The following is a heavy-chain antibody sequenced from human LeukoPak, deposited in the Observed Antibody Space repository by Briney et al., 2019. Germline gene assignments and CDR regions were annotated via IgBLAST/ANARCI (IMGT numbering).Heavy chain of an antibody. V-gene: IGHV1-2*02. Sequence: ASVKVSCKASGYTFTGYYMHWVRQAPGQGLEWMGWINPNNGGTNYAQKFQGRVTMTRDTSISTAYMELSRLRSDDTAVYYCARSQWLVPFDYWGQGALVTVSS. J-gene: IGHJ4*02. D-gene: IGHD6-19*01. CDR3: ARSQWLVPFDY. CDR2: INPNNGGT. CDR1: GYTFTGYY.